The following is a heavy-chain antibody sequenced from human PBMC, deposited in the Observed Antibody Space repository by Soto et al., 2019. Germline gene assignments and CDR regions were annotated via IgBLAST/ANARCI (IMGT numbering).Heavy chain of an antibody. Sequence: PGGSLRLSCAASGFTFSSYWMHWVRQAPGKGLVWVSRINSDGSSTSYADSVKGRFTISRDNAKNTLYLQMNSLRAEDTAVYYCARAVAGTLALDYWGQGTLVTVSS. CDR3: ARAVAGTLALDY. J-gene: IGHJ4*02. CDR1: GFTFSSYW. V-gene: IGHV3-74*01. CDR2: INSDGSST. D-gene: IGHD6-19*01.